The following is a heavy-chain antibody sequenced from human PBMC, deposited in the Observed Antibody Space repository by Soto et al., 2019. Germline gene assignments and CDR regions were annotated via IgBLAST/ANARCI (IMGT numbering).Heavy chain of an antibody. D-gene: IGHD5-12*01. V-gene: IGHV1-69*13. CDR2: IIPIFGTE. Sequence: SVKVSCKASGGTFSSYAISWVRQAPGQGLEWMGGIIPIFGTENYAQKFQGRVTITSEESTSTDYMELRSMRSEDTAVYYCARDSGYSGNALHXWGQGTLVTVSX. CDR1: GGTFSSYA. J-gene: IGHJ4*02. CDR3: ARDSGYSGNALHX.